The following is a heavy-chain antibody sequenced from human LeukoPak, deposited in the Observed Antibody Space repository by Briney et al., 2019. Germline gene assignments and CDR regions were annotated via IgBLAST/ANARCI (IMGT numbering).Heavy chain of an antibody. CDR1: GFTFSTYW. CDR2: ISSDGSRT. Sequence: GGSLRLSCAASGFTFSTYWIHWVRQAPGKGLLWVSRISSDGSRTDYTGSVKGRFTISRDNAKNTVYLQMNSLRAEDTAVYYCGRDTGYGYNSYFDYWGQGTLVTVSS. D-gene: IGHD5-24*01. J-gene: IGHJ4*02. V-gene: IGHV3-74*01. CDR3: GRDTGYGYNSYFDY.